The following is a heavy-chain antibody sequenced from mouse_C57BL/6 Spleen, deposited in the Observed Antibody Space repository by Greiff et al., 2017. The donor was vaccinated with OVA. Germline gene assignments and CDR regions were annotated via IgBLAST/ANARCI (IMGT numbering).Heavy chain of an antibody. CDR2: ISDGGSYT. CDR3: ARDPITTVFDY. J-gene: IGHJ2*01. V-gene: IGHV5-4*01. CDR1: GFTFSSYA. Sequence: EVKLMDSGGGLVKPGGSLKLSCAASGFTFSSYAMSWVRQTPEKRLEWVATISDGGSYTYYPDNVKGRFTISRDNAKNNLYLQMSHLKSEDTAMYYCARDPITTVFDYWGQGTTLTVSS. D-gene: IGHD1-1*01.